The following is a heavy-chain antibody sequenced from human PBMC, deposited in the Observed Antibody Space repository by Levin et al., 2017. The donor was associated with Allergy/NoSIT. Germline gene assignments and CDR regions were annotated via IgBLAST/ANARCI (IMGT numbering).Heavy chain of an antibody. Sequence: GGSLRLSCAASGFTFSSYWMHWVRQAPGKGLVWVSRINSDGSSTSYADSVKGRFTISRDNAKNTLYLQMNSLRAEDTAVYYCARDLGRITIFGVETYGMDVWGQGTTVTVSS. CDR3: ARDLGRITIFGVETYGMDV. CDR2: INSDGSST. CDR1: GFTFSSYW. D-gene: IGHD3-3*01. V-gene: IGHV3-74*01. J-gene: IGHJ6*02.